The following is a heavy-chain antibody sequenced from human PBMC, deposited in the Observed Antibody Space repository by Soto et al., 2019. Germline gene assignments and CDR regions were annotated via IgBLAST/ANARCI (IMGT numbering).Heavy chain of an antibody. D-gene: IGHD6-19*01. CDR3: ARYSYSSGPQDS. CDR1: GFSFSSHW. V-gene: IGHV3-7*03. Sequence: EVHLVESGGDLVQPGGSLRLSCAASGFSFSSHWMSWVRQAPGKGLEWVANIKQDGNDKRYVDSVKGRFTISRDNAKSSLYLQMNSLRAEDTAVYYCARYSYSSGPQDSWGQGTLVTVS. J-gene: IGHJ4*02. CDR2: IKQDGNDK.